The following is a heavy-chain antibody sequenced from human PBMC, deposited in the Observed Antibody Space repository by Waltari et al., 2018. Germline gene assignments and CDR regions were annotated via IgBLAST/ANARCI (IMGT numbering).Heavy chain of an antibody. V-gene: IGHV1-8*01. CDR2: MNPNSGNT. CDR3: ARGGGARPVGATSGGWFDP. CDR1: GYTFPSYD. J-gene: IGHJ5*02. Sequence: QVQLVQSGAEVKKPGASVKVSCKASGYTFPSYDINWVRQATGHGLEWMGWMNPNSGNTGYAQKFQGRVTMTRNTSISTAYMELSSLRSEDTAVYYCARGGGARPVGATSGGWFDPWGQGTLVTVSS. D-gene: IGHD1-26*01.